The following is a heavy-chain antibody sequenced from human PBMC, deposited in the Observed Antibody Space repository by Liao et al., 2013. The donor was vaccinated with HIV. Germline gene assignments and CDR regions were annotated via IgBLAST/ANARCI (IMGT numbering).Heavy chain of an antibody. J-gene: IGHJ4*02. CDR2: ISPTGST. V-gene: IGHV4-4*07. Sequence: QVQLQESGPGLVKPSETLSLTCSVSGGSISSYYWSWIRQPAGKGLEWIGRISPTGSTNYNPSLRSRVTMSVDTSKNQVSLMLNSVTAADTAVYYCARGPGHFDYWGQGTLVTVSS. CDR1: GGSISSYY. CDR3: ARGPGHFDY. D-gene: IGHD1-1*01.